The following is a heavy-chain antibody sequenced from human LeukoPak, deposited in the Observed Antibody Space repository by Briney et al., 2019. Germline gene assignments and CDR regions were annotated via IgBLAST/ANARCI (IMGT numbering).Heavy chain of an antibody. CDR1: GFTVSSNY. CDR2: ISGSGGST. CDR3: ARQTATVVTPIGY. J-gene: IGHJ4*02. D-gene: IGHD4-23*01. Sequence: GGSLRLSCAASGFTVSSNYMSWVRQAPGKGLEWVSAISGSGGSTYYADSVKGRFTISRDNSKNTLYLQMNSLTAEDTAVYFCARQTATVVTPIGYWGQGTLVTVSS. V-gene: IGHV3-23*01.